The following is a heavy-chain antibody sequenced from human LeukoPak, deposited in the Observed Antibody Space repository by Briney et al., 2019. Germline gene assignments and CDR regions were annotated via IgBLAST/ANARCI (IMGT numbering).Heavy chain of an antibody. V-gene: IGHV3-23*01. D-gene: IGHD2-15*01. CDR2: ISGSGGST. CDR3: AKDHPSIVVVVAAPFDY. Sequence: GSLRLSCAASGFTFSSYAMSWVRQAPGKGLEWVSAISGSGGSTYYADSVKGRFTISRDNSKNTLYLQMNSLRAEDTAVCYCAKDHPSIVVVVAAPFDYWGQGTLVTVSS. CDR1: GFTFSSYA. J-gene: IGHJ4*02.